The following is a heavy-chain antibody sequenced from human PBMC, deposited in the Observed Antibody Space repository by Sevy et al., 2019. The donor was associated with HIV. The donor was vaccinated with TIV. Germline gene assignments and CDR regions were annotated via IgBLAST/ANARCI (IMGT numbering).Heavy chain of an antibody. D-gene: IGHD3-3*01. V-gene: IGHV1-8*01. CDR1: GYTFTSYD. CDR3: ASGGNGDFWSYEYYYYGMDV. CDR2: MSPNSGAT. Sequence: ASVKVSCEACGYTFTSYDINWVRQATGQGLEWMGWMSPNSGATGFAQKFQGRVTLTRNTSISTAYMDVSSLRSEDTAVYYCASGGNGDFWSYEYYYYGMDVWGQGTTVTVSS. J-gene: IGHJ6*02.